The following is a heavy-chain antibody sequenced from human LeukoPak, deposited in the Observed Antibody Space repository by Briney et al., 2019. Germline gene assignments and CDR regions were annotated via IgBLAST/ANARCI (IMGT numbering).Heavy chain of an antibody. CDR1: GGTFSSST. V-gene: IGHV1-69*04. J-gene: IGHJ4*02. Sequence: ASVKVSCKASGGTFSSSTINWVRQAPGQGLEWMGRIIPILGITNYAQKFQGRVTITADKSTSTAYMELSSLRSEDTAVYYCAREIAKIRGSGSYYMVYYFDYWGQGTLVTVSS. CDR3: AREIAKIRGSGSYYMVYYFDY. D-gene: IGHD3-10*01. CDR2: IIPILGIT.